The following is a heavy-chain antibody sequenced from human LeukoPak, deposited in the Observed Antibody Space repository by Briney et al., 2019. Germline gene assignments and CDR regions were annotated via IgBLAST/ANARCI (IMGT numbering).Heavy chain of an antibody. CDR2: IGGNGGTT. CDR3: ATAYWRTGMALDF. D-gene: IGHD2-15*01. J-gene: IGHJ4*02. CDR1: GLSLSQYA. Sequence: PGGSLRLSCTDSGLSLSQYAINWVRQAPGKGLEWVSVIGGNGGTTHYAESVKGRFTISRDNSRNTVSLQMNNLRAEDSALYYCATAYWRTGMALDFWGQGTLVTVSS. V-gene: IGHV3-23*01.